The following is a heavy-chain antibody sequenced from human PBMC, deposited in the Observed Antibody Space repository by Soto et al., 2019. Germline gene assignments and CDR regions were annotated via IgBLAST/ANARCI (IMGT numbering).Heavy chain of an antibody. V-gene: IGHV1-3*05. J-gene: IGHJ5*02. CDR1: GYTFTDSA. Sequence: QVHFVQSGAEEKKPGASVKVSCKASGYTFTDSAIHWVRQAPGQRLEWMGWINAGNGDTKYSQKFQGRVTITRDTSANKAYMELSSLTSEDTAVYYCVRDRGYTYGYWGWFDPWGQGTLVTVSS. CDR3: VRDRGYTYGYWGWFDP. CDR2: INAGNGDT. D-gene: IGHD5-18*01.